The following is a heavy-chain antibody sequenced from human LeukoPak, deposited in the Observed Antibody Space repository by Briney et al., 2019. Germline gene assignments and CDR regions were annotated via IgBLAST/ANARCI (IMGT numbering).Heavy chain of an antibody. CDR1: GYTFATYF. CDR3: ARPTYCGSNCYFNFDY. Sequence: ASVKVSCRTSGYTFATYFMHWVRQAPGQGLEWMGYIKPNSGVTNYAQKFRGRVTMTWDTSISTAYIELSGLTSDDTAIYYCARPTYCGSNCYFNFDYWGQGTLVTVSS. D-gene: IGHD2-21*02. V-gene: IGHV1-2*02. J-gene: IGHJ4*02. CDR2: IKPNSGVT.